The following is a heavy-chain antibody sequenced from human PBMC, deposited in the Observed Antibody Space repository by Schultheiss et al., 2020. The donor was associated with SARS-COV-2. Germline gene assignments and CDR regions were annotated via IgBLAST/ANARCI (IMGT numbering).Heavy chain of an antibody. Sequence: GGSLRLSCAASGFTFSSYAMSWVRQAPGKGLEWVANINQDGRENYYVDSVKGRFTFSRDNAKNSLYLQMNSLRVEDTALYHCASTFDTALVNWGQGTLVTVSS. D-gene: IGHD5-18*01. CDR2: INQDGREN. J-gene: IGHJ4*02. CDR1: GFTFSSYA. CDR3: ASTFDTALVN. V-gene: IGHV3-7*03.